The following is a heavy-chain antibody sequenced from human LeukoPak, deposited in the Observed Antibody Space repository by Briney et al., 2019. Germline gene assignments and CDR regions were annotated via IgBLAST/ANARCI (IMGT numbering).Heavy chain of an antibody. J-gene: IGHJ3*02. CDR3: ARGGRDYYDSSGYYYGAFDI. Sequence: SETLSLTCTVSGGSISSYYWSWIRQPPGKGLEWIGYIYYSGSTNYNPSLKSRVTISVDTSKNQFSLKLSSVTAADTAVYYCARGGRDYYDSSGYYYGAFDIWGQGTIVTVSS. CDR1: GGSISSYY. D-gene: IGHD3-22*01. V-gene: IGHV4-59*01. CDR2: IYYSGST.